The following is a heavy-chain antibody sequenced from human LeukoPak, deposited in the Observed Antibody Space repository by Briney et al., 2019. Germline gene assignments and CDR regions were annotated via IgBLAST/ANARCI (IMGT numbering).Heavy chain of an antibody. CDR1: GFIFSNYD. J-gene: IGHJ4*02. CDR3: ARQERYYFDS. V-gene: IGHV3-30-3*01. D-gene: IGHD5-24*01. CDR2: ISYDGGHK. Sequence: GGSLRLSCAASGFIFSNYDMHWVRQAPGKGLEWVASISYDGGHKYYTDSVKGRFIFSRDNSKNTLYLQMNSLKTEDTAVYYCARQERYYFDSWGQGTLVIVSS.